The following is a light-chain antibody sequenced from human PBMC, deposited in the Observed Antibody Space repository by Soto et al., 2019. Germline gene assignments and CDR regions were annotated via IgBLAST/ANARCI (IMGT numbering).Light chain of an antibody. V-gene: IGLV2-14*01. CDR3: ISYTGSSTSYV. Sequence: QSALTQPASVSGSPGQSITISGSGTRSDIGSYNYVAWYQQFPGKTPKILIYGVSNRPSGVSSRFSGSKSGNTASLTISGLQAEDEADYYCISYTGSSTSYVLGSGTRSPS. J-gene: IGLJ1*01. CDR1: RSDIGSYNY. CDR2: GVS.